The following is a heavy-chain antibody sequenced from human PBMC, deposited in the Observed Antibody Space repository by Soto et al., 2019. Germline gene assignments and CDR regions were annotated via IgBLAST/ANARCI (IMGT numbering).Heavy chain of an antibody. J-gene: IGHJ4*02. Sequence: SETLSLTCTVSGGSXXSYYXXXXXXXXGRGLEWIGYIYYSGSTNYNPSLKSRVTISVDTSKNQFSLKLSSVTAADTAVYYCASFTKIAVAGTNFDYWGQGTLVTVSS. V-gene: IGHV4-59*01. CDR1: GGSXXSYY. CDR2: IYYSGST. D-gene: IGHD6-19*01. CDR3: ASFTKIAVAGTNFDY.